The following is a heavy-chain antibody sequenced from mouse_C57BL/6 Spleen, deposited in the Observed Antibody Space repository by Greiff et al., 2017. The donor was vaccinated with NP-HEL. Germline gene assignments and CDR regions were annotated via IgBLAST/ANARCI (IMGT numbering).Heavy chain of an antibody. V-gene: IGHV1-55*01. Sequence: QVQLKQPGAELVKPGASVKMSCKASGYTFTSYWLTWVKQRPGQGLEWIGDIYPGSGSTNYNEKFKSKATLTVDTSSSTAYMQLSSLTSEDSAVYYCARGGIYDGYYRNFDYWGQGTTLTVSS. CDR2: IYPGSGST. D-gene: IGHD2-3*01. CDR3: ARGGIYDGYYRNFDY. CDR1: GYTFTSYW. J-gene: IGHJ2*01.